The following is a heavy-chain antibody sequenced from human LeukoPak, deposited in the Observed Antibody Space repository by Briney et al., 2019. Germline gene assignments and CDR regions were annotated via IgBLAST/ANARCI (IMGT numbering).Heavy chain of an antibody. CDR3: ARELGD. CDR2: IYGAGAGIT. J-gene: IGHJ4*02. Sequence: PGGSRRLSCTTSGFTVNNNYMSWVRQAPGKGLEWVSVIYGAGAGITYYIDSVKGRFAISRDNSRNTVYLQMHSLRAEDTAVYYCARELGDWGQGTLVTVSS. CDR1: GFTVNNNY. V-gene: IGHV3-53*01.